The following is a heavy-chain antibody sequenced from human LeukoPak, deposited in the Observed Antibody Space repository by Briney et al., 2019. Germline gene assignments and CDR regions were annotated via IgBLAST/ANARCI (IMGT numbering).Heavy chain of an antibody. CDR3: AREGYSSGWYKGFPGGFDY. CDR1: GFSFSSYA. V-gene: IGHV3-23*01. D-gene: IGHD6-19*01. Sequence: GGSLRLSCAASGFSFSSYAMSWVRQAPGKGLEWVSAISGSGISGSGGRTYYADSVKGRFTISRDNAKNSLYLQMNSLRAEDTAVYYCAREGYSSGWYKGFPGGFDYWGQGTLVTVSS. CDR2: ISGSGISGSGGRT. J-gene: IGHJ4*02.